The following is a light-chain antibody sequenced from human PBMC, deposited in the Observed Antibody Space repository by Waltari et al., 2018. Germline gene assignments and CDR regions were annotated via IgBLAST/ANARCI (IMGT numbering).Light chain of an antibody. CDR1: CRHSSNV. J-gene: IGLJ3*02. CDR2: VNSAGSH. Sequence: LLLTHSPPPSASLGASVKPTSSCICRHSSNVIAWLQPQQGKGPRYLMKVNSAGSHRKGDAIPDRFSASSSGAERYLTISSLQSEDEADYYCQTGGHGTWVFGGGTKLTVL. V-gene: IGLV4-69*01. CDR3: QTGGHGTWV.